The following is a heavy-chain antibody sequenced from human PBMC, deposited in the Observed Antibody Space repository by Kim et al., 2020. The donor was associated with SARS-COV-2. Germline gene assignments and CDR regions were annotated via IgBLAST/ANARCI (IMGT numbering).Heavy chain of an antibody. D-gene: IGHD6-13*01. V-gene: IGHV1-2*02. Sequence: TNYAQKFQGRVTMTRDTSISTAYMELSRLRSDDTAVYYCARATGYSTNDYWGQGTLVTVSS. CDR2: T. CDR3: ARATGYSTNDY. J-gene: IGHJ4*02.